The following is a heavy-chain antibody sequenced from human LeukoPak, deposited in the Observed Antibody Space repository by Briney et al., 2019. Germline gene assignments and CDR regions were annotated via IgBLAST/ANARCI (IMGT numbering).Heavy chain of an antibody. Sequence: GSLRLSCVASGFTFSNYGMHWVRQAPGKGLEWVAFIRYDGSNKYYGDSVKGRFTISRDNSKNTLYLQMNSLRAEDTAVYYCARDPVWFGDFGGQGTLVTVSS. CDR1: GFTFSNYG. CDR3: ARDPVWFGDF. V-gene: IGHV3-30*02. J-gene: IGHJ4*02. D-gene: IGHD3-10*01. CDR2: IRYDGSNK.